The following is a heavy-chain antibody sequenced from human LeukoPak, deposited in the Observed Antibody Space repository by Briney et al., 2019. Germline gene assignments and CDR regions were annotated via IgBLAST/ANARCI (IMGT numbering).Heavy chain of an antibody. CDR1: GGSFSGYY. J-gene: IGHJ5*02. V-gene: IGHV4-34*01. Sequence: SETLSLTCAVYGGSFSGYYWSWIRQPPGKGLEWIGEINHSGSTNYNPSLKSRVTISVDTSKNQFSLKLSPVTAADTAVYYCARSWWVRGWFDPWGQGTLVTVSS. CDR3: ARSWWVRGWFDP. D-gene: IGHD2-15*01. CDR2: INHSGST.